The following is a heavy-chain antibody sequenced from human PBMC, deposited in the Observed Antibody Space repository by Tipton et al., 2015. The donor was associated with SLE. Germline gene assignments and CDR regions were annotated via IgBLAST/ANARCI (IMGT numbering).Heavy chain of an antibody. V-gene: IGHV3-15*01. J-gene: IGHJ4*02. CDR2: IKSKTDGGTT. CDR3: TTDMGYCSSTSCQPC. CDR1: GFTFSTYW. D-gene: IGHD2-2*01. Sequence: SLRLSCAASGFTFSTYWMHWVRQAPGKGLEWVGRIKSKTDGGTTDYAAPVKGRFTISRDDSKNTLYLQMNSLKTEDTAVYYCTTDMGYCSSTSCQPCWGQGTLVTVSS.